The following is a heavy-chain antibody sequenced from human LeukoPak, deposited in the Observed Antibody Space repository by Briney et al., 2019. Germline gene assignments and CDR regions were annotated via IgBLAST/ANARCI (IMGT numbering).Heavy chain of an antibody. CDR2: INPSGGST. V-gene: IGHV1-46*01. D-gene: IGHD3-22*01. CDR3: ARDEHYYDSSGYYYGNAFDI. J-gene: IGHJ3*02. CDR1: GYTFTSYY. Sequence: ASVKVSCKASGYTFTSYYMHWVRQAPGQGLEWMGIINPSGGSTSYAQKFQGRVTMTRDMSTSTVYMELSSLRSEDTAVYYCARDEHYYDSSGYYYGNAFDIWGQGTMVTVSS.